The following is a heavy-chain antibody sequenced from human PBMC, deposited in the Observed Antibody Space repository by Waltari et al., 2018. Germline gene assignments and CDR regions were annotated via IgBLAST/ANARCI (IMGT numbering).Heavy chain of an antibody. CDR3: ARVHYDFWSGYYI. D-gene: IGHD3-3*01. CDR2: RNPKSGNT. J-gene: IGHJ4*02. Sequence: QMQLVQSGAEVKKPGASVKVSCKASGYPFSDYDINWVRQATGHGLEWMGWRNPKSGNTVSAQNFQDRVTITRDPSTRTVYMELSSLRSDDAAVYYCARVHYDFWSGYYIWGQGTLVTVPS. CDR1: GYPFSDYD. V-gene: IGHV1-8*02.